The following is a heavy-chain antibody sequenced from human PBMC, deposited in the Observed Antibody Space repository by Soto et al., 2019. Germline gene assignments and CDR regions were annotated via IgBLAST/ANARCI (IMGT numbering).Heavy chain of an antibody. CDR1: GFRFRTPA. D-gene: IGHD1-26*01. J-gene: IGHJ6*02. Sequence: GGSLRLSCAAFGFRFRTPAMSWVRQSPGKGLEWVASIRPGGDSTYYAHPVKGRFAFSRANSNVPPSLQMASLRPEATAIFYVSTHEEGATWEDGMDVWGQGTMVTVSS. CDR3: STHEEGATWEDGMDV. CDR2: IRPGGDST. V-gene: IGHV3-23*01.